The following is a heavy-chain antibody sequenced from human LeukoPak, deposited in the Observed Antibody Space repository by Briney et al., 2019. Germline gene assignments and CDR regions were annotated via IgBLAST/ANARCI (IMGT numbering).Heavy chain of an antibody. D-gene: IGHD2-15*01. CDR2: INWNGGST. CDR3: ARLVERIYYMDV. Sequence: GGSLRLSCAASGFAFDDYGMSWVRQAPGKGLEWVSGINWNGGSTGYADSVKGRFTISRDNAKNSLYLQMNSLRAEDTALYYCARLVERIYYMDVWGKGTTVTVSS. V-gene: IGHV3-20*04. CDR1: GFAFDDYG. J-gene: IGHJ6*03.